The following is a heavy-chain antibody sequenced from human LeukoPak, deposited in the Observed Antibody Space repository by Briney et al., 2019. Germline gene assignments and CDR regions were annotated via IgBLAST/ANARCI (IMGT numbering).Heavy chain of an antibody. CDR2: ISWNSGSI. D-gene: IGHD6-13*01. Sequence: TGGSLRLSCAASGFTFDDYAMHWVPQAPGKGLEWVSGISWNSGSIGYADSVKGRFTISRDNAKNSLYLQMNSLRAEDTALYYCAKGTLAASGWFDPWGQGTLVTVSS. CDR3: AKGTLAASGWFDP. V-gene: IGHV3-9*01. CDR1: GFTFDDYA. J-gene: IGHJ5*02.